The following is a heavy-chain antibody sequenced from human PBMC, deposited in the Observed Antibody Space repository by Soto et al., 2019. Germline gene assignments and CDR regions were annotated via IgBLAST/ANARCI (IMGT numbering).Heavy chain of an antibody. CDR3: AKDTSYYDFWSGPLPPGMDV. J-gene: IGHJ6*02. Sequence: PGGSLRLSXAASGFTFSSYGMHWVRQAPGKGLEWVAVISYDGSNKYYADSVKGRFTISRDNSKNTLYLQMNSLRVEDTAVYYCAKDTSYYDFWSGPLPPGMDVWGQGTTVTVSS. CDR2: ISYDGSNK. V-gene: IGHV3-30*18. D-gene: IGHD3-3*01. CDR1: GFTFSSYG.